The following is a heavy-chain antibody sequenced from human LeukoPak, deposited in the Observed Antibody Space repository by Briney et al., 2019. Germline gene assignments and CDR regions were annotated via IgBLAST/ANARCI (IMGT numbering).Heavy chain of an antibody. CDR3: ARGGYYYDSSGPLPFDI. D-gene: IGHD3-22*01. V-gene: IGHV4-59*08. Sequence: SETLSLTCTVSGGSIRSYYWSWIRQPPGKGLEWIGYIYYSGSSNYNPSLKSRVTISVDTSKNQFSLNLSSVTAADTAVYYCARGGYYYDSSGPLPFDIWGQGTMVTVSS. J-gene: IGHJ3*02. CDR1: GGSIRSYY. CDR2: IYYSGSS.